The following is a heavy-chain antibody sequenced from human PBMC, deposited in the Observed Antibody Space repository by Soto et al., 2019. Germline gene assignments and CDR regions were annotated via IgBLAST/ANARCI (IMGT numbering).Heavy chain of an antibody. D-gene: IGHD7-27*01. CDR2: INPNSGGT. Sequence: ASVKVSCKASGYTFTGYYMHWVRQAPGQGLEWMGWINPNSGGTNYAQKFQGWVTMTRDTSISTAYMELSRLRSDDTAVYYCARPRGLTGDACDIWGQGTMVTVS. J-gene: IGHJ3*02. CDR3: ARPRGLTGDACDI. CDR1: GYTFTGYY. V-gene: IGHV1-2*04.